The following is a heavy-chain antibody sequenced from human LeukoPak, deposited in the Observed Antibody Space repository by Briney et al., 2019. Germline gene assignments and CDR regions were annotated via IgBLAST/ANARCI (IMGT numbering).Heavy chain of an antibody. Sequence: SETLSLTCTVSGGSISSGGYYWSWIRQHPGKGLEWIGYIYYSGSTYYNPSLKSRVTISVDRSKNQFSLKLSSVTAADTAVYYCARDPGIVGTTLDPWGQGTLVTVSS. D-gene: IGHD1-26*01. CDR3: ARDPGIVGTTLDP. J-gene: IGHJ5*02. V-gene: IGHV4-31*03. CDR1: GGSISSGGYY. CDR2: IYYSGST.